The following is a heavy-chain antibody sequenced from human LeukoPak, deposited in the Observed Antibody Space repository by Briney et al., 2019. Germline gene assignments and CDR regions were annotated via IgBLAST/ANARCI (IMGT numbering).Heavy chain of an antibody. CDR3: ARHSSLGGEYYYGSGSRDY. J-gene: IGHJ4*02. CDR2: IYYSGST. V-gene: IGHV4-39*07. CDR1: GGSISSSSYY. D-gene: IGHD3-10*01. Sequence: SETLSLTCTVSGGSISSSSYYWGWIRQPPGKGLEWIGSIYYSGSTYYNPSLKSRVTISVDTSKNQFSLKLSSVTAADTAVYYCARHSSLGGEYYYGSGSRDYWGQGTLVTVSS.